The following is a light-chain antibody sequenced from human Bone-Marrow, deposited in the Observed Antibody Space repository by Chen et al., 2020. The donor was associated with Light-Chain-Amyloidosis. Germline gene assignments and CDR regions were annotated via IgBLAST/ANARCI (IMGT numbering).Light chain of an antibody. Sequence: SYELTQPPSASVSPGQTARITCSGDDLPTKYAYWYQQKPGQAPVLVIHRDTERPSGISERLSGSSSGTTATLNISGVQAEDAADYHCQSADSSGTYEVIFGGGTKLTVL. J-gene: IGLJ2*01. CDR2: RDT. V-gene: IGLV3-25*03. CDR3: QSADSSGTYEVI. CDR1: DLPTKY.